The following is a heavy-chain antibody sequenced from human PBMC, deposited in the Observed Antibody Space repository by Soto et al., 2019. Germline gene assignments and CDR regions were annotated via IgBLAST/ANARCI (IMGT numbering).Heavy chain of an antibody. V-gene: IGHV4-39*01. D-gene: IGHD3-22*01. CDR3: ASLVYDNSGYRPG. Sequence: SETLSLTCTVSGGSISSSSYYWGWIRQPPGKGLGWIGSIYYSGSTYYNPSLKSRVTISVDTSKNQFSLKLSSVTAADTAVYYGASLVYDNSGYRPGWGQGTLVTVSS. CDR1: GGSISSSSYY. J-gene: IGHJ4*02. CDR2: IYYSGST.